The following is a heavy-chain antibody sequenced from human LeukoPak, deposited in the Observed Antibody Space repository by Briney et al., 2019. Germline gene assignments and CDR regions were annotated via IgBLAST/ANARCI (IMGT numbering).Heavy chain of an antibody. CDR3: ARGGYCSSTSCQYFDY. J-gene: IGHJ4*02. D-gene: IGHD2-2*01. CDR2: IIPIFGTA. CDR1: GGTFSSYA. Sequence: GASVKVSCKASGGTFSSYAISWVRQAPGQGLEWMGGIIPIFGTANYAQKFQGRAAITADESTSTAYMELSSLRSEDTAVYYCARGGYCSSTSCQYFDYWGQGTLVTVSS. V-gene: IGHV1-69*13.